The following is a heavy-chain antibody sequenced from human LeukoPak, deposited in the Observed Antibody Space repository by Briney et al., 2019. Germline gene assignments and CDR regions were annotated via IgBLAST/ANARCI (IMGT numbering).Heavy chain of an antibody. D-gene: IGHD2-15*01. CDR3: AKEGTDCSGGSCYDVGAFDI. Sequence: PGGSLRLSCAASGFTFSSYAMSCVRQAPGKGLEWVSAISGSGGSTYYADSVKGRFTISRDNSKNTLYLQMNSLRAEDTAVYYCAKEGTDCSGGSCYDVGAFDIWGQGTMVTVSS. CDR1: GFTFSSYA. V-gene: IGHV3-23*01. CDR2: ISGSGGST. J-gene: IGHJ3*02.